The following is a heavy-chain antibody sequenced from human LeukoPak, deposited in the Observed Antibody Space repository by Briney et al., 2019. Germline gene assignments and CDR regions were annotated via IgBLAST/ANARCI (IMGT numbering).Heavy chain of an antibody. CDR3: AKDLVVSDDYGDSPGYFQH. J-gene: IGHJ1*01. CDR1: GFTVSSNY. Sequence: PGGSLRLSCAASGFTVSSNYMSWVRQAPGKGLEWVSVIYSGGSTYYADSVKGRFTISRDNSKNTLYLQMNSLKAEDTAVYYCAKDLVVSDDYGDSPGYFQHWGQGTLVTVSS. V-gene: IGHV3-53*01. D-gene: IGHD4-17*01. CDR2: IYSGGST.